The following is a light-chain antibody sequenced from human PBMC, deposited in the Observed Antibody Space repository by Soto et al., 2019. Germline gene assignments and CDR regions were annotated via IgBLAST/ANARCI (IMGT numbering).Light chain of an antibody. CDR2: AAS. J-gene: IGKJ1*01. V-gene: IGKV1-39*01. CDR1: QSISNH. CDR3: QQSYSSPPT. Sequence: DNQMTQSPSSLSASVAARVIITCRASQSISNHLNWYQQKPGKAPKLLIFAASSLQSGVPSRFSGSRSGPDFTLTISSLQPEDFATYYCQQSYSSPPTFGQGTKVDIK.